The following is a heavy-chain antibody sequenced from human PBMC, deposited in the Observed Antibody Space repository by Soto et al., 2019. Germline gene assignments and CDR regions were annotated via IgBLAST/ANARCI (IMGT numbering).Heavy chain of an antibody. CDR1: GYTFTSYG. D-gene: IGHD4-17*01. V-gene: IGHV1-18*01. Sequence: QVQLVQSGAEVKKPGASVKVSCKASGYTFTSYGISWVRQAPGQGLEWMGWISAYNGNTNYAQKLQGRVTMATDTSTXXAXMXXRSLRSDGTAAYYCGRERPAMTTVLLGYDDYGLDVWGQGTTVTVSS. CDR3: GRERPAMTTVLLGYDDYGLDV. CDR2: ISAYNGNT. J-gene: IGHJ6*02.